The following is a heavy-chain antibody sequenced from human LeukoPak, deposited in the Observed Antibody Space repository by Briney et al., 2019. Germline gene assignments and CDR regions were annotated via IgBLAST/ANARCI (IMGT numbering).Heavy chain of an antibody. J-gene: IGHJ4*02. CDR3: ARVRSRGYSYGFRGHFDY. CDR1: GGSISSYY. CDR2: IYYSGST. D-gene: IGHD5-18*01. Sequence: SETLSLACTVSGGSISSYYWSWIRQPPGKGLEWIGYIYYSGSTNYNPSLKSRVTISVDTSKNQFSLKLSSVTAADTAVYYCARVRSRGYSYGFRGHFDYWGQGTLVTVSS. V-gene: IGHV4-59*12.